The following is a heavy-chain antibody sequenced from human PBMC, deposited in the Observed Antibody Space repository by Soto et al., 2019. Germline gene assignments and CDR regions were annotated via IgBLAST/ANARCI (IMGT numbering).Heavy chain of an antibody. J-gene: IGHJ4*02. D-gene: IGHD3-22*01. CDR2: MNPNSGNT. CDR1: GYTFTSYD. Sequence: QVQLVQSGAEVKKPGASVKVSCKASGYTFTSYDINWVRQATGQGLEWVGWMNPNSGNTGYAQKFQGRVTMTRNTSISTAYMELSSLRSEDTAVYYCARSQEGYYDSSGYYPKNDYWGQGTLVTVSS. V-gene: IGHV1-8*01. CDR3: ARSQEGYYDSSGYYPKNDY.